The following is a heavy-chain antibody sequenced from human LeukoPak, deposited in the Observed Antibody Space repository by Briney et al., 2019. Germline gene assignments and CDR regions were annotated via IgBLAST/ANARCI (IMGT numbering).Heavy chain of an antibody. CDR1: GGSISSSSYY. CDR2: IYHSGST. Sequence: SEALSLTCTVSGGSISSSSYYWGWIRQPPGKGLEWIGSIYHSGSTYYNPSLKSRVTIAVETSKNQFSLKLSSVTAADKAVYYCARVDGRYCTNGVCARYYYYYYMDVWGKGTTVTVSS. J-gene: IGHJ6*03. CDR3: ARVDGRYCTNGVCARYYYYYYMDV. D-gene: IGHD2-8*01. V-gene: IGHV4-39*07.